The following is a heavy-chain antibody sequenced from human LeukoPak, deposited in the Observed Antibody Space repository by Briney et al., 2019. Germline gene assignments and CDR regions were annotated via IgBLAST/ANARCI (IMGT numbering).Heavy chain of an antibody. Sequence: SETLSLTCTVSGGSISSYYWSWIRQPPGKGLEWIGYIYYSGSTNYKPSLKSRVSISVDTSKNQFSLKLSSVTAADTAVYHCARGIHYFDYWGQGTLVTVSS. CDR3: ARGIHYFDY. V-gene: IGHV4-59*01. CDR1: GGSISSYY. CDR2: IYYSGST. J-gene: IGHJ4*02.